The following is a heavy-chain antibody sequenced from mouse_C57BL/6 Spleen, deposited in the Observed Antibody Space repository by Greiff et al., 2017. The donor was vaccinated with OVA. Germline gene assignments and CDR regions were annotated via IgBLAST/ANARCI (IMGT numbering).Heavy chain of an antibody. V-gene: IGHV2-6-1*01. CDR3: ARHDGSSYDVYAMDY. CDR2: IWSDGST. Sequence: VQLQESGPGLVEPSQSLSITCTVSGFSLTSYGVHWVRQPPGKGLEWLVVIWSDGSTTYNSALKSRLSISKDNSKSQVFLKMNSLQTDDTAKYYGARHDGSSYDVYAMDYWGQGTSVTVSS. CDR1: GFSLTSYG. D-gene: IGHD1-1*01. J-gene: IGHJ4*01.